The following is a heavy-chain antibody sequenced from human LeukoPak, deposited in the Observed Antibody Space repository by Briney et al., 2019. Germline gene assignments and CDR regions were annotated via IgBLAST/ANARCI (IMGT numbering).Heavy chain of an antibody. Sequence: ASVKVSCKASGYTFTSYDINWVRQATGQGLEWMGWMNPNSGNTGYAQKFQGWVTMTRDTSISTAYMELSRLRSDDTAVYYCATSGTTESAFDIWGQGTLVTVSS. CDR2: MNPNSGNT. J-gene: IGHJ3*02. V-gene: IGHV1-8*01. D-gene: IGHD1-7*01. CDR1: GYTFTSYD. CDR3: ATSGTTESAFDI.